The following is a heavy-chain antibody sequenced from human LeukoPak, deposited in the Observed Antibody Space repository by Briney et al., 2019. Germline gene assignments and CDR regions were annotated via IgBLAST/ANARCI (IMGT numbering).Heavy chain of an antibody. CDR3: AREGRSGSYLGRFDP. V-gene: IGHV3-11*05. D-gene: IGHD1-26*01. J-gene: IGHJ5*02. CDR2: ISTSVTYT. CDR1: GFTFSDYY. Sequence: GGSLRLSCAASGFTFSDYYMSWIRQAPGRGVEWVSYISTSVTYTEYADSVKGRFTISRDNAKNSLYLQMNSLRAEDTAVYYCAREGRSGSYLGRFDPWGQGTLVTVSS.